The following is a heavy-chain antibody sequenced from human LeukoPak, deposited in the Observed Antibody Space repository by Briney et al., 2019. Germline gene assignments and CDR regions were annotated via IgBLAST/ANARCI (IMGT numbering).Heavy chain of an antibody. V-gene: IGHV4-59*01. J-gene: IGHJ3*02. CDR3: ARASNDYGGNGAFEI. CDR2: IYYSGST. Sequence: PSETLSLTCTLAGGSITTYYWIWIRQSPGKGLEWIAYIYYSGSTNYNPSLESRVTISVDTSNNQFSLKLSSVTAADTAVYFCARASNDYGGNGAFEIWGQGTMVTVSS. D-gene: IGHD4-23*01. CDR1: GGSITTYY.